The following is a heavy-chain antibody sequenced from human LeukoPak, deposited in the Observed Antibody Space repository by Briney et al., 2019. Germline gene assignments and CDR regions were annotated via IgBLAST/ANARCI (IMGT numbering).Heavy chain of an antibody. D-gene: IGHD6-13*01. CDR3: ARDLTSIAAATLYDP. V-gene: IGHV1-18*01. J-gene: IGHJ5*02. CDR2: ISAYNGNT. CDR1: GYTFTSYA. Sequence: ASVKVSCKASGYTFTSYAMNWVRQAPGQGLEWMGWISAYNGNTNYAQKLQGRVTMTTDTSTSTAYMELRSLRSDDTAVYYCARDLTSIAAATLYDPWGQGTLVTVSS.